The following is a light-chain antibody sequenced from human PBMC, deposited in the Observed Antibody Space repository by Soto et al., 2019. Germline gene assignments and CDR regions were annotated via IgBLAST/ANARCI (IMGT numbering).Light chain of an antibody. CDR1: QSISSW. Sequence: DIQMTQSPSTLSASVGDRVTITCRASQSISSWLAWYQQKPGKAPKLLIYDASSLESGVPSRFSGSGSGTDFTLTISSLQPEDFATYYCQQSYSTPRALTFGGGTKVDNK. V-gene: IGKV1-39*01. CDR3: QQSYSTPRALT. J-gene: IGKJ4*01. CDR2: DAS.